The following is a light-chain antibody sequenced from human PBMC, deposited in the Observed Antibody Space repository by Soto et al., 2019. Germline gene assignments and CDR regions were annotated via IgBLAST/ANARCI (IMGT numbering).Light chain of an antibody. V-gene: IGLV2-23*01. J-gene: IGLJ1*01. Sequence: QSALTQPASVSGSPGQSITISCTGTSSDVGSYNLVSWYQQHPGKAPKLMIYGGSKRPSGVSNRFSGSKSGNTPSLTTSGLQAQAEANYSCCSYADSSPPYVFATGTK. CDR2: GGS. CDR3: CSYADSSPPYV. CDR1: SSDVGSYNL.